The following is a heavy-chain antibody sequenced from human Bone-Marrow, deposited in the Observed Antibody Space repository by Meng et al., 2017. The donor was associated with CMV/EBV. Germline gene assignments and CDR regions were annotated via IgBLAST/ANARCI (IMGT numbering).Heavy chain of an antibody. Sequence: GGSLRLSCTVSGGSIIGYYWSWVRQSPGKGLEWVSSISSSSSYIYYADSVKGRFTISRDNAKNSLYLQMNSLRAEDTAVYYCARDWVTGTPRDFDYWGQGTLVTVPS. J-gene: IGHJ4*02. CDR1: GGSIIGYY. D-gene: IGHD1-20*01. CDR3: ARDWVTGTPRDFDY. V-gene: IGHV3-21*01. CDR2: ISSSSSYI.